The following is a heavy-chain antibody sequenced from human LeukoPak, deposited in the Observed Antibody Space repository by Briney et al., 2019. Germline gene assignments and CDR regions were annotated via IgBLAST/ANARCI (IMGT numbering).Heavy chain of an antibody. Sequence: ASVEVSCKASGHTFTNYGVSWVRQAPGQGLEWMGWISGYNGYTNYAQKFQFRVTMTTDTSTSTAYMELRSLTSDDTAVYYCARDKAVTTELTQYFHHWGQGTLVTVSS. CDR2: ISGYNGYT. J-gene: IGHJ1*01. CDR1: GHTFTNYG. D-gene: IGHD4-11*01. CDR3: ARDKAVTTELTQYFHH. V-gene: IGHV1-18*01.